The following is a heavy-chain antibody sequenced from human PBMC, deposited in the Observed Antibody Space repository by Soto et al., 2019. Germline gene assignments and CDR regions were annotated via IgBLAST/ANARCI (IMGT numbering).Heavy chain of an antibody. J-gene: IGHJ4*02. Sequence: EVQLLESGGGLVQPGGSLRLSCAASGFTFSSYAMSWVRQAPGKGLEWVSAISGSGGSTYYADSVKGRFTISRDNSKNTLYLQMNSLRAEDTAVYYCASPNGPGWRCSGGSCYWDDYWGQGTLVTVSS. CDR1: GFTFSSYA. CDR3: ASPNGPGWRCSGGSCYWDDY. CDR2: ISGSGGST. D-gene: IGHD2-15*01. V-gene: IGHV3-23*01.